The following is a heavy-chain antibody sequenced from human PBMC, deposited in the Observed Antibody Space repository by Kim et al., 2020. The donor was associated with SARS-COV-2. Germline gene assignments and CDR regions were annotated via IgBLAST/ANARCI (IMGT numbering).Heavy chain of an antibody. V-gene: IGHV4-34*01. CDR2: INHSGST. CDR1: GGSFSRYY. Sequence: SETLSLTCAVYGGSFSRYYWNWIRQTPGKGLEWIGEINHSGSTKYNPSLKSRVSISVDTSKSHFSLKLSSVTAADTAVYYCARRTGVVVVEAATQNNWFDPWGQGTLVTVSS. J-gene: IGHJ5*02. D-gene: IGHD2-15*01. CDR3: ARRTGVVVVEAATQNNWFDP.